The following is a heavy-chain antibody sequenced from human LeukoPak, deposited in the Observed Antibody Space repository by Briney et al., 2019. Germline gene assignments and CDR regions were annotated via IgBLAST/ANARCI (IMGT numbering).Heavy chain of an antibody. Sequence: SVKVSCKASGGTFSSYAISWVRQAPGQGLEWMGGIIPIFGTANYAQKFQGRVTITADESTSTAYMELRSLRSDDTAVYYCARGGTFGAYYYYYYMDVWGKGTTVTVSS. D-gene: IGHD3-10*01. CDR2: IIPIFGTA. J-gene: IGHJ6*03. V-gene: IGHV1-69*13. CDR1: GGTFSSYA. CDR3: ARGGTFGAYYYYYYMDV.